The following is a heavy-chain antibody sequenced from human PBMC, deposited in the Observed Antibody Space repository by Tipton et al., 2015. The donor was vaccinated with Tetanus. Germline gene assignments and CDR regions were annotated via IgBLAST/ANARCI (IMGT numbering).Heavy chain of an antibody. CDR2: MFYSGTT. D-gene: IGHD6-6*01. V-gene: IGHV4-61*05. Sequence: LSLTCSVSGGSISSSTYRWGWIRQPPGKGLEWIGYMFYSGTTKYNPSLKSRVAISVDRSKNEFSLQLRSVTAADTAVYYCAVRDSSPWGFDPWGPGTLVTVTS. CDR1: GGSISSSTYR. J-gene: IGHJ5*02. CDR3: AVRDSSPWGFDP.